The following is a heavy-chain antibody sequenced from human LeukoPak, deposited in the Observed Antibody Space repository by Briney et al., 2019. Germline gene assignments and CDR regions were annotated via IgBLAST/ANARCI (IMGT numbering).Heavy chain of an antibody. D-gene: IGHD1-26*01. J-gene: IGHJ4*02. CDR3: ARDPRGSYSGGFDY. CDR2: IYSSGST. CDR1: GGSISSYY. V-gene: IGHV4-4*09. Sequence: SETLSLTCTVSGGSISSYYWSWIRQPPGKGLEWIGYIYSSGSTNYNPALKSRVTISVDTSTNQFSLNLSSVTAADTAVYYCARDPRGSYSGGFDYWGQGTLVTVSS.